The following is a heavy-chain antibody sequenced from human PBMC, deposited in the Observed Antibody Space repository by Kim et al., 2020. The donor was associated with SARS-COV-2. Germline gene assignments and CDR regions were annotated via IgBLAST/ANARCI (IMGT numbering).Heavy chain of an antibody. CDR1: GGSISSSSYY. Sequence: SETLSLTCTVSGGSISSSSYYWGWIRQPPGKGLEWIGSIYYSGSTYYNPSLKSRVTISVDTSKNQFSLKLSSVTAADTAVYYCARDVLPGELLRLPGYYFDYWGQEPWSPSPQ. D-gene: IGHD3-10*01. J-gene: IGHJ4*01. CDR3: ARDVLPGELLRLPGYYFDY. CDR2: IYYSGST. V-gene: IGHV4-39*07.